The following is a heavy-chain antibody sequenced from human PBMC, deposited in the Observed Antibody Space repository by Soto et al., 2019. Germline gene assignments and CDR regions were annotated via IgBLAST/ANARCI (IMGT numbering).Heavy chain of an antibody. CDR1: GLTFSSYG. V-gene: IGHV3-30*18. Sequence: GWSLRLSCAASGLTFSSYGMHWVRQAPGKGLEWVAVISYDGSNKYYADSVKGRFTISRDNSKNTLYLQMNSLRAEDTAVYYCAKDGVVSIGRYYFYGMDVWGQGTTVTVSS. CDR2: ISYDGSNK. D-gene: IGHD3-3*01. J-gene: IGHJ6*02. CDR3: AKDGVVSIGRYYFYGMDV.